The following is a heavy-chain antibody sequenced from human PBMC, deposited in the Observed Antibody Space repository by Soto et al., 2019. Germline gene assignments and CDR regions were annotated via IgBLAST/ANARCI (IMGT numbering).Heavy chain of an antibody. Sequence: QVQLVESGGGVVQPGRSLRLSCAASGFTFSSYGLHWVRQAPGKGLEWVAVIWYDGSNKYYADSVKGRFTISRDNSKNSRYLQMNSQRAEDTAVYYCARGRYCSSTSCNTYGMDVWGHGTTVTVSS. V-gene: IGHV3-33*01. D-gene: IGHD2-2*01. CDR1: GFTFSSYG. J-gene: IGHJ6*02. CDR3: ARGRYCSSTSCNTYGMDV. CDR2: IWYDGSNK.